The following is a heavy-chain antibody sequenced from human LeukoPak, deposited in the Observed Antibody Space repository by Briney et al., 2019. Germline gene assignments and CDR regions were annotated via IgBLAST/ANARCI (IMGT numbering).Heavy chain of an antibody. D-gene: IGHD3-3*01. CDR1: GFTFSDYY. J-gene: IGHJ3*02. V-gene: IGHV3-11*01. CDR3: ARGGASSTIFGVAGRDHAFDI. CDR2: ISSSGSTI. Sequence: PGGSLRLSCAASGFTFSDYYMSWIRQAPGKGLEWVSYISSSGSTIYYADSVKGRFTISRDNAKNSLYLQMNSLRAEDTAVYYCARGGASSTIFGVAGRDHAFDIWGQGTMVTVSS.